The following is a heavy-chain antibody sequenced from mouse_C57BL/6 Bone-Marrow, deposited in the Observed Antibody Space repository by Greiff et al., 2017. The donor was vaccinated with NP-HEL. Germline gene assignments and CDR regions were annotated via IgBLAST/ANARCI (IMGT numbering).Heavy chain of an antibody. CDR2: ISYDGSN. V-gene: IGHV3-6*01. Sequence: EVQLVESGPGLVKPSQSLSLPCSVTGYSITSGYYWNWIRQFPGNKLEWMGYISYDGSNNYNPSLKNRISITRDTSKNQFFLKLNSVTTEDTAAYYCAREHDGAMDYWGQGTSVTVSS. J-gene: IGHJ4*01. CDR3: AREHDGAMDY. D-gene: IGHD2-12*01. CDR1: GYSITSGYY.